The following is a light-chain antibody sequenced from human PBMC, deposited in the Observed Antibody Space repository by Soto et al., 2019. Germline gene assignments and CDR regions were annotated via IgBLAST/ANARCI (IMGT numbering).Light chain of an antibody. CDR1: SSNIGSSY. Sequence: QSVLPQSPSASGTPGQRVTISFSGSSSNIGSSYVYWYQQLPGTAPKLLIYKNNERPSGVPDRFSGSKSGTSASLAIRGLRSEDEADDYCAAWDDGLRGVVFGGGTKLTVL. CDR3: AAWDDGLRGVV. V-gene: IGLV1-47*01. CDR2: KNN. J-gene: IGLJ2*01.